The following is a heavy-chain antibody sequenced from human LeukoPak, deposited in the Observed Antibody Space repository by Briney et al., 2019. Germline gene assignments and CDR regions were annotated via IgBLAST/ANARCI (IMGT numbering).Heavy chain of an antibody. CDR3: ARDPDSSGYYDDNWFDP. CDR2: IYYSGST. Sequence: GSLRLSCAASGFTFSSRDWMTWVRQAPGKGLEWIGSIYYSGSTYYNPSLKSRVTISVDTSKNQFSLKLSSVTAADTAVYYCARDPDSSGYYDDNWFDPWGQETLVTVSS. J-gene: IGHJ5*02. CDR1: GFTFSSRDW. D-gene: IGHD3-22*01. V-gene: IGHV4-4*02.